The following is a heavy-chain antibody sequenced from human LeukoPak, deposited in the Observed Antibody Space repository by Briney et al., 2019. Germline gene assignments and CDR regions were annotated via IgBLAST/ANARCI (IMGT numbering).Heavy chain of an antibody. Sequence: PGGSLRLSCAASGFTFSSYGMHWVRQAPGKGLEWVAVISYDGSNKYYADSVKGRFTISRDNSKNTLYLQMNSLRAEDTAVYYCAEDLGSSTGIDYWGQGTLVTVSS. CDR3: AEDLGSSTGIDY. V-gene: IGHV3-30*18. D-gene: IGHD2-2*01. J-gene: IGHJ4*02. CDR1: GFTFSSYG. CDR2: ISYDGSNK.